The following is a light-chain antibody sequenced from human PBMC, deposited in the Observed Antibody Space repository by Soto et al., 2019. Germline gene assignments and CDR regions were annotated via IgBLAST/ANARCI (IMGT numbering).Light chain of an antibody. CDR2: EVS. J-gene: IGLJ1*01. CDR3: RSYTSSSTDV. V-gene: IGLV2-14*01. CDR1: SSDVGGYKY. Sequence: QSALTQPASVSGSPGQSITISCTGTSSDVGGYKYVSWYQQHPGKAPKLMIYEVSNRPSGVSNRFSGSKSGNTASLTISGLQAEDEADYYCRSYTSSSTDVFGTGTKLTVL.